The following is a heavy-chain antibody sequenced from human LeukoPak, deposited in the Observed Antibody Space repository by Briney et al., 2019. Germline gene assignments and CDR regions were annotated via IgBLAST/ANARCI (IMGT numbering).Heavy chain of an antibody. CDR2: ISSSGSTI. CDR3: ARDFLVVAALDY. CDR1: GFTFSSYE. V-gene: IGHV3-48*03. Sequence: GGSLRLSCAASGFTFSSYEMNWVRQAPGKGLEWVSYISSSGSTIYYADSVKGRFTISRDNAKNSLYLQMNSLRAEDTAVYYCARDFLVVAALDYWGQGTLVTVSS. J-gene: IGHJ4*02. D-gene: IGHD2-15*01.